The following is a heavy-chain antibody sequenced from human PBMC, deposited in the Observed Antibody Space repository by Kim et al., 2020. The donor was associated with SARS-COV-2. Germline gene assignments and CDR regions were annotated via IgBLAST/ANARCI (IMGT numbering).Heavy chain of an antibody. Sequence: SETLSLTCTVSGGSISSSSYYWGWIRQPPGKGLEWIGSIYYSGSTYYNPSLKSRVTISVDTSKNQFSLKLSSVTAADTAVYYCARRAEYYYGSGSYSRGFDYWGQGTLVTVSS. V-gene: IGHV4-39*01. CDR2: IYYSGST. J-gene: IGHJ4*02. D-gene: IGHD3-10*01. CDR3: ARRAEYYYGSGSYSRGFDY. CDR1: GGSISSSSYY.